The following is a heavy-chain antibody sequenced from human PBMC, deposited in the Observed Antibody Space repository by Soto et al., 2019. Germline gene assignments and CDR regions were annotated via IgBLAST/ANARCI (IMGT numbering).Heavy chain of an antibody. J-gene: IGHJ5*02. CDR3: ARVPDR. D-gene: IGHD2-2*01. V-gene: IGHV4-30-2*01. Sequence: SETLSLTCAVSGGSISSGGFSWSWIRQPPGKGLEWIGYIYHSGSTYYNPSLKSRVTISVDRSKNQFSLKLSSVTAADTAVYYCARVPDRWGQGTLVTV. CDR2: IYHSGST. CDR1: GGSISSGGFS.